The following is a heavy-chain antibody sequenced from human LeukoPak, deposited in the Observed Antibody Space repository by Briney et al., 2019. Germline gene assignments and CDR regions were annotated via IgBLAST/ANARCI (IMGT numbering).Heavy chain of an antibody. Sequence: ETLSLTCAVYGGSFSGYYWSWIRQPPGKGLEWIGSIYYSGSTYYNPSLKSRVTISVDTSKNQFSLKLSSVTAADTAVYYCARHGVPRYYYYGMDVWGQGTTVTVSS. D-gene: IGHD4-17*01. CDR3: ARHGVPRYYYYGMDV. CDR2: IYYSGST. V-gene: IGHV4-34*01. J-gene: IGHJ6*02. CDR1: GGSFSGYY.